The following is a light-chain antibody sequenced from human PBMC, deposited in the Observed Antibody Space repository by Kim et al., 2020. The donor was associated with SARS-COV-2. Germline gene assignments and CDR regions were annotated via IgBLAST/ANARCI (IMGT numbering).Light chain of an antibody. V-gene: IGKV3-11*01. J-gene: IGKJ4*01. CDR3: QQRNNWPLT. CDR2: AAS. Sequence: LPPGERATPSCRASQSVISSNLIWYQQKSGQAPRLLIYAASNRATGIPARFSGSGSGTDFTLTISSLEPEDFAVYYCQQRNNWPLTFGGGTKVDIK. CDR1: QSVISSN.